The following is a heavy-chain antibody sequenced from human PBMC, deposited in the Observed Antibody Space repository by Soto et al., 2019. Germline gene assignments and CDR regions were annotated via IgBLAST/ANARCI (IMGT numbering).Heavy chain of an antibody. CDR3: ARGGRSAYYNYMGV. J-gene: IGHJ6*03. CDR2: VYYSGST. Sequence: ETLSLTCTVSGGSISTYYWSWVRQPPGKGLEWIGYVYYSGSTNYNPSLKSRVTISVDTSKNKFSLKLTSVTAADTAMYYCARGGRSAYYNYMGVWGKGTTVPVSS. V-gene: IGHV4-59*01. CDR1: GGSISTYY.